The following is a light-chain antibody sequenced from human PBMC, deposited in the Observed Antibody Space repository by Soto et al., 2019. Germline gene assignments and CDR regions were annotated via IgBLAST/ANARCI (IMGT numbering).Light chain of an antibody. CDR2: GAS. V-gene: IGKV3-15*01. CDR1: QAISN. CDR3: QQYNNWSWT. Sequence: MTPSPSTLSASVGDRVTITCRASQAISNIAWYQLKDGQPPRLLIYGASTRAPGISARFSGSGSGTEFTLTISSLQSEDFAIYYCQQYNNWSWTFGQGTKVDIK. J-gene: IGKJ1*01.